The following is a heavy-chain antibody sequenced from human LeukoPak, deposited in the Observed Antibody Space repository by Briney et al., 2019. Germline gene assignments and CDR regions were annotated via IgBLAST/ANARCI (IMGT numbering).Heavy chain of an antibody. J-gene: IGHJ6*02. Sequence: PGGSLRLSCAASGFTFSSYSMNWVRQAPGKGLEWVSSISSSSSYIYYADSVKGRFTISRDNAKNSLYLQMNSLRAEDTAVYYCAKDRLAAGTNGMDVWGQGTTVTVSS. CDR3: AKDRLAAGTNGMDV. CDR1: GFTFSSYS. D-gene: IGHD6-13*01. V-gene: IGHV3-21*01. CDR2: ISSSSSYI.